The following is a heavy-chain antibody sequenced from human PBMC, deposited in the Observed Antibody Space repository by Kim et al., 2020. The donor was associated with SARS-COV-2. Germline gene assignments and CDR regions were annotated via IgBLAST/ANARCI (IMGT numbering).Heavy chain of an antibody. CDR3: AKVTPVDIFTGYQSGYYYRRDV. CDR2: ISGSGGST. V-gene: IGHV3-23*01. Sequence: VSGISGSGGSTYYADSVKGRFTISRDNSKNTLYLQMNSLRAEDTAVYYCAKVTPVDIFTGYQSGYYYRRDVGGPGPTVTVFS. D-gene: IGHD3-9*01. J-gene: IGHJ6*02.